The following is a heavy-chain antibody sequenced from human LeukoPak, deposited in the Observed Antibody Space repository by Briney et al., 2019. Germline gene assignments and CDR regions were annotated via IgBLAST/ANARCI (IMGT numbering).Heavy chain of an antibody. D-gene: IGHD5-12*01. Sequence: GESLKISCKGSGYSFTSYWVGWVRQMPGKGLEWMGIIYPGDSDTRYSPSFQGQVTISADKSISTAYLQWSSLKASDTAMYYCARLYSGYDWGGNSFDYWGQGTLVTVSS. J-gene: IGHJ4*02. CDR1: GYSFTSYW. V-gene: IGHV5-51*01. CDR3: ARLYSGYDWGGNSFDY. CDR2: IYPGDSDT.